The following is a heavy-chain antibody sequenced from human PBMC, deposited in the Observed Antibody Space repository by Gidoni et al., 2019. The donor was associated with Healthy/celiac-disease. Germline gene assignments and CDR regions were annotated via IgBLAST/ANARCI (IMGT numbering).Heavy chain of an antibody. CDR1: GYTLTSYG. CDR2: ISAYNGNT. V-gene: IGHV1-18*04. D-gene: IGHD1-1*01. Sequence: HVQLVQSGAEVKKPRASVKVSCMATGYTLTSYGISWVRQAPGQGLEWMGWISAYNGNTNYAQKLQGRVTMTTDTYTRTAYRELRRLRSDDTAVYYCARDSVGTVFYYYYGRDVWGQGTTVTVSS. J-gene: IGHJ6*02. CDR3: ARDSVGTVFYYYYGRDV.